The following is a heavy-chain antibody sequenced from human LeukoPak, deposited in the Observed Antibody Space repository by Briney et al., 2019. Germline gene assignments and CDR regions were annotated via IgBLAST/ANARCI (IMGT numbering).Heavy chain of an antibody. V-gene: IGHV3-23*01. J-gene: IGHJ4*02. Sequence: QPGGTLRLSCAASGFTFSSYGMSWVRQAPGKGLEWVSAISGSGGSTYYADSVEGRFTISRDNSKNTLYLQMNSLRAEDTAVYYCARDRFSGSYPLDYWGQGTLVTVSS. CDR1: GFTFSSYG. CDR3: ARDRFSGSYPLDY. CDR2: ISGSGGST. D-gene: IGHD1-26*01.